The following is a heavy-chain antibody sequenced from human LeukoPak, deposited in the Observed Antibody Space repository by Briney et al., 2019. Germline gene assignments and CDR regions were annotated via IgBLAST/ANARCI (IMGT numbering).Heavy chain of an antibody. J-gene: IGHJ5*02. CDR1: GGSISSYN. Sequence: PSETLSLTCTVSGGSISSYNWSWIRQPAGKGLEWIGRIYTSGSTNYNPSLKSRVTMSVDTSKNQFSLKLSSVTAADTAVYYCARDLGCSGGSCYWNWFDPWGQGTLVTVSS. CDR3: ARDLGCSGGSCYWNWFDP. V-gene: IGHV4-4*07. CDR2: IYTSGST. D-gene: IGHD2-15*01.